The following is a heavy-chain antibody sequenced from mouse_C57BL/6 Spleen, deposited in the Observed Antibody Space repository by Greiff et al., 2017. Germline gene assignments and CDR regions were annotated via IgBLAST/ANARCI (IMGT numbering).Heavy chain of an antibody. CDR3: ARGGFITTVVGPYYFDD. J-gene: IGHJ2*01. CDR1: GYAFSSSW. Sequence: VQLQQSGPELVKPGASVKISCKASGYAFSSSWMNWVKQRPGKGLEWIGRIYPGDGDTNYNGKFKGKATLTADKSSSTAYMQLSSLTSEDSAVYFCARGGFITTVVGPYYFDDWGQGTTLTVSA. CDR2: IYPGDGDT. V-gene: IGHV1-82*01. D-gene: IGHD1-1*01.